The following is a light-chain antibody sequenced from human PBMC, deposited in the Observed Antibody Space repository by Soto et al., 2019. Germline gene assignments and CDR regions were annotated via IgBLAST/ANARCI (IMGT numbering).Light chain of an antibody. J-gene: IGKJ4*01. CDR2: AAS. CDR1: QSISNY. CDR3: QQSYGTPLT. V-gene: IGKV1-39*01. Sequence: DMEMTQSPLSLSASVGDRVTITCRASQSISNYLNWYQHKPGKVPKLLIYAASSLQSGVPTRFSGSGSGTDFNLTINSLQPEDFATYYCQQSYGTPLTFGGGTKIEIK.